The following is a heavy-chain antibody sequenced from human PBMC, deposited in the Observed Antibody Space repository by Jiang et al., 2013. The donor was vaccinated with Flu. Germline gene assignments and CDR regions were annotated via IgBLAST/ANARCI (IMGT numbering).Heavy chain of an antibody. J-gene: IGHJ3*02. CDR2: ISYDGSNK. Sequence: RSLRLSCAASGFTFSSYGMHWVRQAPGKGLEWVAVISYDGSNKYYADSVKGRFTISRDNSKNTLYLQMNSLRAEDTAVYYCAKALEMVYDAFDIWGQGTMVTVSS. V-gene: IGHV3-30*18. CDR1: GFTFSSYG. CDR3: AKALEMVYDAFDI. D-gene: IGHD5-24*01.